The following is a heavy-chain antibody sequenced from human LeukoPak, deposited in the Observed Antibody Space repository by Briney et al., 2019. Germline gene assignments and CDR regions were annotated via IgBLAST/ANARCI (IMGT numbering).Heavy chain of an antibody. CDR1: GYTFTSYY. J-gene: IGHJ4*02. CDR3: ARDDASPLWFGELQVDY. D-gene: IGHD3-10*01. V-gene: IGHV1-46*01. Sequence: ASVKVSCKASGYTFTSYYMHWVRQAPGQGLEWMGIINPSGGSTSYAQKFQGRVTMTRDMSTSTVYMELSSLRSEDTAVYYCARDDASPLWFGELQVDYWGQGTLVTVSS. CDR2: INPSGGST.